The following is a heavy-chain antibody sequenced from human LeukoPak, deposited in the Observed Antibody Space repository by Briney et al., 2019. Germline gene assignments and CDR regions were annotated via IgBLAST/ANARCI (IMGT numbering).Heavy chain of an antibody. Sequence: GRSLRLSCAASGFTFSDYYMSWIRQAPGKGLEWVSYISSRTGDTNYVDSVKGRFTISRDNAKNSLYLQMNSLRAEDTAVYYCSRVGSSGSVDYWGQGTLVTVSS. V-gene: IGHV3-11*06. CDR3: SRVGSSGSVDY. J-gene: IGHJ4*02. CDR2: ISSRTGDT. D-gene: IGHD1-1*01. CDR1: GFTFSDYY.